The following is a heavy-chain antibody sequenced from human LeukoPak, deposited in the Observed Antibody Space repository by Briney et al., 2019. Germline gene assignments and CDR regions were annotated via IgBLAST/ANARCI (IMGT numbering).Heavy chain of an antibody. J-gene: IGHJ4*02. CDR1: GFTVSSNY. D-gene: IGHD5-24*01. CDR2: IYSGGSP. V-gene: IGHV3-66*01. CDR3: ARVQLRSRVGYFDY. Sequence: GGSLRLSCAASGFTVSSNYMSWVRQAPGKGLEWVSVIYSGGSPYSADSVKGRFTISRDNSKNTVYLQMNSLRAEDTAVYYCARVQLRSRVGYFDYWGQGTLVTVSS.